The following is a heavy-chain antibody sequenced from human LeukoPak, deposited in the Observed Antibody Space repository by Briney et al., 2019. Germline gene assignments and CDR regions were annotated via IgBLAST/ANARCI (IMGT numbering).Heavy chain of an antibody. CDR1: GNRLTELS. J-gene: IGHJ4*02. CDR2: FDVEAGDT. Sequence: GASVKVSCKVSGNRLTELSVHWVRQAPGKGLEWMGGFDVEAGDTKYAQNFQGRVTMTEDTSTDTAYMELSSLRSEDTAVYYCATDPTYYFDASGYYHVDYWGQGTLVTVSS. D-gene: IGHD3-22*01. V-gene: IGHV1-24*01. CDR3: ATDPTYYFDASGYYHVDY.